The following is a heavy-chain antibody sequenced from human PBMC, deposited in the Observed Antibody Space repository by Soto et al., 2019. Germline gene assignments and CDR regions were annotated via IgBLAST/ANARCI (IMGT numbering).Heavy chain of an antibody. CDR1: GYTFTSYG. CDR3: ARHTSSWPFDY. CDR2: ISTNNGNT. V-gene: IGHV1-18*01. Sequence: QVQLVQSGAEVKKPGASVKVSCKASGYTFTSYGISWVRQAPGQGPEWMGWISTNNGNTNYAQKIRGRVTMTTDTSTSTAYMELRSLRSDDTAVYYCARHTSSWPFDYWGQGPLVTVSS. J-gene: IGHJ4*02. D-gene: IGHD6-13*01.